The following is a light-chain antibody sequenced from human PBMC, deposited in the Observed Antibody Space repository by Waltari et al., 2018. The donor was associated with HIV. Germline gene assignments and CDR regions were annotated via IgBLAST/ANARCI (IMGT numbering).Light chain of an antibody. CDR1: SSNFGSGF. V-gene: IGLV1-51*01. Sequence: QSVLTQPPSVSAAPGQKVTISCSGSSSNFGSGFVSWYQHLPGAAPRHLIYDNTKRPSLVSDRFTASKAGTSATLGNTGLQTGDEADYYCGTWDSSVGAAVFGGGTRLTVL. CDR2: DNT. CDR3: GTWDSSVGAAV. J-gene: IGLJ3*02.